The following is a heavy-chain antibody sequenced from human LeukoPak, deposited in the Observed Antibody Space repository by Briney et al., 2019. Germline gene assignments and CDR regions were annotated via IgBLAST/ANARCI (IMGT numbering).Heavy chain of an antibody. V-gene: IGHV3-30*02. CDR3: AKGSGYSQDDAFDI. CDR2: IRYDGSNK. D-gene: IGHD5-18*01. CDR1: GFTFSSYG. Sequence: GGSLRLSCAASGFTFSSYGMHWVRQAPGKGLEWVAFIRYDGSNKYYAVSVKGRFTISRDNSKNTLYLQMNSLRAEDTAVYYCAKGSGYSQDDAFDIWGQGTMVTVSS. J-gene: IGHJ3*02.